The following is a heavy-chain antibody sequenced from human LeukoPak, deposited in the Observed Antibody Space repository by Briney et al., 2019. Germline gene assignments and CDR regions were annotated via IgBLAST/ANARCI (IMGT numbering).Heavy chain of an antibody. Sequence: GGSLRLSCAASGFTFSSYSMNWVRQAPGKGLEWVSYISSSSSTIYYADSVKGRFTVSRDNSKNTLYLQMNSLRAEDTAIYYCTKAPVNSCLGAFCYPFDSWGQGTLVTVSS. D-gene: IGHD2-15*01. CDR3: TKAPVNSCLGAFCYPFDS. CDR2: ISSSSSTI. CDR1: GFTFSSYS. V-gene: IGHV3-48*01. J-gene: IGHJ4*02.